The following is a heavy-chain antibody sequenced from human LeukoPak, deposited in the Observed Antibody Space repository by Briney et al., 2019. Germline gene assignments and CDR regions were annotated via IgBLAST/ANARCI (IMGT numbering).Heavy chain of an antibody. V-gene: IGHV3-33*01. J-gene: IGHJ4*02. CDR3: AREGDFWSGYYTGIR. D-gene: IGHD3-3*01. CDR2: IWYDGSNK. CDR1: GFTFSSYG. Sequence: GGSLRLSCAASGFTFSSYGMHWVRQAPGKGLEWVAVIWYDGSNKYYADSVKGRFTISRDNSKNTLYLQMNSLRAEDTAVYYCAREGDFWSGYYTGIRWGQGTLVTVSS.